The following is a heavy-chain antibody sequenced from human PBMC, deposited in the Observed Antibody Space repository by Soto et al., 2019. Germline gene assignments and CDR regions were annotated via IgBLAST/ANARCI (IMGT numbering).Heavy chain of an antibody. CDR3: ARGGGVPALGDP. Sequence: XETLSLTCSVSGVSMRNSYWTWIRQSSGKGLEWIGRISTSGNTNYNPSLNSRLTMSVDTSKNQVSLKLTSVTAADTAVYYCARGGGVPALGDPWGQGTLVTVSS. CDR2: ISTSGNT. CDR1: GVSMRNSY. J-gene: IGHJ5*02. V-gene: IGHV4-4*07. D-gene: IGHD3-16*01.